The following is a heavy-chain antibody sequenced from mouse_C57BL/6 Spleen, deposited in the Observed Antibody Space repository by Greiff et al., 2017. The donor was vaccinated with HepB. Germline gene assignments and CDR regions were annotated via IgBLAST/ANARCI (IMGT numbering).Heavy chain of an antibody. J-gene: IGHJ4*01. V-gene: IGHV1-42*01. Sequence: VQLQQSGPELVKPGASVKISCKASGYSFTGYYMNWVKQSPEKSLEWIGEINPSTGGTTYNQKFKAKATLTVDKSSSTAYMQLKSLTSEDSAVYYCARSYDSYAMDYWGQGTSVIVSS. CDR3: ARSYDSYAMDY. CDR1: GYSFTGYY. CDR2: INPSTGGT.